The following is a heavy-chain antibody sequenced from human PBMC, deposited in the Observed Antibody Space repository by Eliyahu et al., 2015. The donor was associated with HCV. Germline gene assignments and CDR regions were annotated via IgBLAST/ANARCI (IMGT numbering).Heavy chain of an antibody. CDR3: ARDPPVAVAFFDY. J-gene: IGHJ4*02. CDR2: ISSSSSTI. V-gene: IGHV3-48*01. CDR1: GFTFSSYS. D-gene: IGHD6-19*01. Sequence: EVQLVESGGGLVQPGGSLRLSCAASGFTFSSYSMNWVRQAPGKGLEGVSYISSSSSTIYYADSVKGRFTISRDNAKNSLYLQMNSLRAEDTAVYYCARDPPVAVAFFDYWGQGTLVTVS.